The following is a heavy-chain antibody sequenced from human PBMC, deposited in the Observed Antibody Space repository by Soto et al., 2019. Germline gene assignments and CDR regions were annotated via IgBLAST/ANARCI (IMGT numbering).Heavy chain of an antibody. V-gene: IGHV1-69*01. CDR3: ARDGGRHSGGIDY. Sequence: QVQLVQSGAEVKKPGSSVKVSCKASGGTFSSYSINWVRQAPGQGLEWMGEIIPIFGTAHYAQKFQGRVTITADESTRTADMELSSLRSEDTAVYYCARDGGRHSGGIDYWGQGTLVTVSS. CDR1: GGTFSSYS. CDR2: IIPIFGTA. D-gene: IGHD1-26*01. J-gene: IGHJ4*02.